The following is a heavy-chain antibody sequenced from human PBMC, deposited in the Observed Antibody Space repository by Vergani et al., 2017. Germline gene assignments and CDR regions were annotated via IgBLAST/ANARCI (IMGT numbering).Heavy chain of an antibody. Sequence: EVQLLQSEGAVVQPGGSVRLSCVASGFTFRSHAMSWVRQGHGQGLEWVSSIKNTGDSTHYADSVKGRFTISRDNSKNTLYLKMNSLRVEDTAVYYCGRGSNNYNWGQGTLVTVSS. V-gene: IGHV3-23*01. J-gene: IGHJ4*02. CDR1: GFTFRSHA. D-gene: IGHD5-24*01. CDR3: GRGSNNYN. CDR2: IKNTGDST.